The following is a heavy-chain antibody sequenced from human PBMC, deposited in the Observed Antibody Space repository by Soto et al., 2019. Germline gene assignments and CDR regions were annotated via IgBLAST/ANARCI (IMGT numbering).Heavy chain of an antibody. J-gene: IGHJ6*02. CDR3: ARSSSSYHHYGMDV. Sequence: ASVKVSCKASGYTFTSYDINWVRQATGQGLEWMGWMNPNSGNTGYAQKFQGRVTMTRNTSISTAYMELSSLRSEDTAVYYCARSSSSYHHYGMDVWGQGTAVTVSS. D-gene: IGHD6-6*01. CDR1: GYTFTSYD. V-gene: IGHV1-8*01. CDR2: MNPNSGNT.